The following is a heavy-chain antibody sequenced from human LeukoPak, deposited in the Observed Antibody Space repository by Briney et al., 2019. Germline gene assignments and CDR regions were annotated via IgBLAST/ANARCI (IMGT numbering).Heavy chain of an antibody. D-gene: IGHD1-1*01. CDR3: ARLQPRSGKWAFDI. CDR1: GGSISSYY. Sequence: SETLSLTCTVSGGSISSYYWSWIRQPPGKGLEWIGYLYYGGSPNYNPSLKSRVTISVDTSNNHFSLKLSSVTVADTAVYYCARLQPRSGKWAFDIWGRG. V-gene: IGHV4-59*01. CDR2: LYYGGSP. J-gene: IGHJ3*02.